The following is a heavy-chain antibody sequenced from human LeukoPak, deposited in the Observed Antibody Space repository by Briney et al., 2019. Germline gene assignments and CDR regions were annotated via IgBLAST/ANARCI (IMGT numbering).Heavy chain of an antibody. CDR3: AKDRYDFWSGYHLFDY. CDR1: GFTFSSYA. J-gene: IGHJ4*02. D-gene: IGHD3-3*01. CDR2: ISGSGGST. Sequence: HPGGSLRLSCAASGFTFSSYAMSWVRQAPGKGLEWVSAISGSGGSTYYADSVKGRFTISRDSSKNTLYLQMNSLRAEDTAVYYCAKDRYDFWSGYHLFDYWGQGTLVTVSS. V-gene: IGHV3-23*01.